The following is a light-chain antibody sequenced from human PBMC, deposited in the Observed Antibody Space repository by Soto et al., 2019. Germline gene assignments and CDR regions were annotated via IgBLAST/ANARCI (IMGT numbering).Light chain of an antibody. CDR2: ANS. Sequence: QSVLTQPPSASGTPGQRVTISCSGSSSNIGTYTVNWYQQFPGTAPKLLIYANSNRPSGVPDRFSGSKSGISASLAITGLQADDEADYYCQSYESSSLSGFVLGSGTKV. V-gene: IGLV1-44*01. CDR1: SSNIGTYT. J-gene: IGLJ1*01. CDR3: QSYESSSLSGFV.